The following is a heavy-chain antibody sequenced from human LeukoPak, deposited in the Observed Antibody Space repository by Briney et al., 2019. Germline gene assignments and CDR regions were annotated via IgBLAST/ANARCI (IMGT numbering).Heavy chain of an antibody. CDR2: INPNSGGT. J-gene: IGHJ3*02. Sequence: ASVKVSCKASGYTFTGYYMHWVRQAPGQGLEWMGWINPNSGGTNYAQKFQGRVTMTRDTSISTAYMELRSLRSDDTAVYYCARDRFGGDAFDIWGQGTMVTVSS. CDR1: GYTFTGYY. D-gene: IGHD3-10*01. CDR3: ARDRFGGDAFDI. V-gene: IGHV1-2*02.